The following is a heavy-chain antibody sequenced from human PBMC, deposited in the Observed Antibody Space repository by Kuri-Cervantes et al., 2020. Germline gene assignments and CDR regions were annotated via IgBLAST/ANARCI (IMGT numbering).Heavy chain of an antibody. CDR3: ARIPRGHSAYDDNYYVDV. CDR1: GFIVNNNH. D-gene: IGHD5-12*01. V-gene: IGHV3-53*04. CDR2: IYRDSGT. J-gene: IGHJ6*03. Sequence: GESLKISCAASGFIVNNNHMSWVRQAPGKGLEWVSVIYRDSGTYYADSVKGRFTISRHNSKNTLYLQMNSLRIEDTAMYYCARIPRGHSAYDDNYYVDVWGKGSTVTVSS.